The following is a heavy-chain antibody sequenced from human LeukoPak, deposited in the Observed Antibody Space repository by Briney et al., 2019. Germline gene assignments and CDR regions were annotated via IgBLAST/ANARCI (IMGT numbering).Heavy chain of an antibody. J-gene: IGHJ4*02. CDR3: ARDPSSGSYYFDY. D-gene: IGHD1-26*01. Sequence: GGSLRLSCAASGFTFSSYSMNWVRQAPGKGLEWVSSISSSSSYIYYADSVKGRFTISRDNAKNSLYLQMNSLRAEDTAVYYRARDPSSGSYYFDYWGQGTLVTVSS. CDR1: GFTFSSYS. V-gene: IGHV3-21*01. CDR2: ISSSSSYI.